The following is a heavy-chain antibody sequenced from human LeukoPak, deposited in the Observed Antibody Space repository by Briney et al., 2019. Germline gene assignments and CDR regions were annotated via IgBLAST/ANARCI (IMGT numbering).Heavy chain of an antibody. Sequence: SETLSLTCSVSSYSINSNYYWGWIRQSPGKGLEWIGSIYHTGSTYYNPSLKSRVTISLDTSNNQFSLRLRSVTAADTAVYYCVRGVGGEYFYFDRWGQGALVTVSA. CDR1: SYSINSNYY. CDR3: VRGVGGEYFYFDR. D-gene: IGHD1-26*01. CDR2: IYHTGST. V-gene: IGHV4-38-2*02. J-gene: IGHJ4*02.